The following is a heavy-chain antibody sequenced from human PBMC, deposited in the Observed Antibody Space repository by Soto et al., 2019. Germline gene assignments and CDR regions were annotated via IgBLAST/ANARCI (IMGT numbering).Heavy chain of an antibody. CDR1: GGSIRSGGYY. V-gene: IGHV4-31*03. CDR3: ARDRLMATAGTARHYFGLDV. J-gene: IGHJ6*02. Sequence: LSVTCTVSGGSIRSGGYYWSWVRQNPRRGLEWIGNIYYSGNTYYNPSLKSRLTISVDTSKNQFSLNLSSVTAADTAVYYCARDRLMATAGTARHYFGLDVWGQGTTVTVSS. D-gene: IGHD5-18*01. CDR2: IYYSGNT.